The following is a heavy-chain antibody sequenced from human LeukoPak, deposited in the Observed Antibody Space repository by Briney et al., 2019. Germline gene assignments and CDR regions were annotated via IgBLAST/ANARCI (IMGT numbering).Heavy chain of an antibody. J-gene: IGHJ6*02. Sequence: GGSLRLSCAASGFTFSSYAMSWVRQAPGKGLEWVSAISGSGGSTDYADSVKGRFTTSRDNSKNTLYLQMNSLRAEDTAVYYRAKSPNYYYYDMDVWGQGTTVTVSS. V-gene: IGHV3-23*01. CDR3: AKSPNYYYYDMDV. CDR1: GFTFSSYA. CDR2: ISGSGGST.